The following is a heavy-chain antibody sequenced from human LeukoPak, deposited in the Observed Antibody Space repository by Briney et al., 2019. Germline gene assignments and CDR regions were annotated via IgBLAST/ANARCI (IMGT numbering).Heavy chain of an antibody. Sequence: PSETLSLTCTVSGGSISSGDYYWSWIRQPPGKGLEWIGYIYYSGSTYYNPSLKSRVTISVDTSKNQFSLKLSSVTAADTAVYYCASVKADCSSTSCSTDIYAFDIWGQGTMVTVSS. V-gene: IGHV4-30-4*02. D-gene: IGHD2-2*01. J-gene: IGHJ3*02. CDR1: GGSISSGDYY. CDR3: ASVKADCSSTSCSTDIYAFDI. CDR2: IYYSGST.